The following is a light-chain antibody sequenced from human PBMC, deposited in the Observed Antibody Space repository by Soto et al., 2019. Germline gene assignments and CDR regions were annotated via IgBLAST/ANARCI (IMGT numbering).Light chain of an antibody. J-gene: IGKJ2*01. Sequence: EIVMTQSPATLSVSPGERATLSCRASQSVSSNLAWYQRKPGQAPRLLIYGASTRATSLPARFSGSGSGTEFTLTISSLQSEDFAIYYWQQYNNWPYTFGQGTKLEIK. CDR1: QSVSSN. V-gene: IGKV3-15*01. CDR2: GAS. CDR3: QQYNNWPYT.